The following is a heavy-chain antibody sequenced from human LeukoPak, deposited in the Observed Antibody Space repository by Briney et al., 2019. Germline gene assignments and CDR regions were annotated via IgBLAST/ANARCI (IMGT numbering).Heavy chain of an antibody. CDR1: GYSISSGYY. D-gene: IGHD6-19*01. J-gene: IGHJ3*02. CDR2: IYHSGRT. V-gene: IGHV4-38-2*01. Sequence: SETLSLTCAVSGYSISSGYYWGWIRQPPGKGLEWIGSIYHSGRTYYNPSLKSRVTISVDTSKNQFSLKLSSVTAADTAVYYCARHRSGIWGQGTTVTVSS. CDR3: ARHRSGI.